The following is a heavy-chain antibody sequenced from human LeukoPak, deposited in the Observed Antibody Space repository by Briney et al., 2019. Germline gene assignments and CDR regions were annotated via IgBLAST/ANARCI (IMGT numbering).Heavy chain of an antibody. CDR3: AKGGSTMIAYY. D-gene: IGHD3-22*01. V-gene: IGHV3-30*18. Sequence: GGSLRLSCAASGFTFSSYGMHWVRQAPGKGLEWVAVISYDGSNKYYADSVKGRFTISRDNSKNTLYLQMNSLRAEDTAVYYCAKGGSTMIAYYWGQGTLVTVSS. CDR2: ISYDGSNK. J-gene: IGHJ4*02. CDR1: GFTFSSYG.